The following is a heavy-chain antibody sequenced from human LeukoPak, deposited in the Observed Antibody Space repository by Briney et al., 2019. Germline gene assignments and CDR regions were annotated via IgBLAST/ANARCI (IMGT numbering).Heavy chain of an antibody. CDR3: ARVARYCSSTSCYRYYYYMDV. J-gene: IGHJ6*03. CDR2: ISSSSSYI. CDR1: GFTFSSYS. Sequence: GGSLRLSCAASGFTFSSYSMNWVRQAPGKGLEWVSSISSSSSYIYYADSVKGRFTISRDNAKNSLYLQMNSLRAEDTAVYYCARVARYCSSTSCYRYYYYMDVWGKGTTVTVPS. D-gene: IGHD2-2*01. V-gene: IGHV3-21*01.